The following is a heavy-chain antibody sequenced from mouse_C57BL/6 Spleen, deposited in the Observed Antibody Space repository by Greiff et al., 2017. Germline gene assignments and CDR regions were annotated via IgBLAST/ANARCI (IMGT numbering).Heavy chain of an antibody. CDR1: GFTFSDYY. CDR3: ARRNWDYFDY. V-gene: IGHV5-12*01. CDR2: ISNGGDST. Sequence: EVKLMESGGGLVQPGGSLKLSCAASGFTFSDYYMYWVRQTPEKRLEWVAYISNGGDSTYYPDTVKGRFTISRDNAKNTLYLQMSRLKSEDTAMYYCARRNWDYFDYWGQGTTLTVSS. D-gene: IGHD4-1*01. J-gene: IGHJ2*01.